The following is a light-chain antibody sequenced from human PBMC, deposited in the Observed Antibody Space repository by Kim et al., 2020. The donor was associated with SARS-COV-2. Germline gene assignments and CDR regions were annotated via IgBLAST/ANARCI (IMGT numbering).Light chain of an antibody. CDR2: AND. V-gene: IGLV3-19*01. CDR1: SLTTYY. CDR3: HSRDSSGNHQV. Sequence: SSELTQDPAVSVALGQTVRITCQGDSLTTYYASWYQQKPGQAPVLVFYANDNRPSGIPDRFSGSSSGNTASLTITETQAEDEADYFSHSRDSSGNHQVFGGGTQLTVL. J-gene: IGLJ2*01.